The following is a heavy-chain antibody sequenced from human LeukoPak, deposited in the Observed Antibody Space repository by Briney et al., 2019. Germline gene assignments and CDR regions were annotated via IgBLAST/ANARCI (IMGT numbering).Heavy chain of an antibody. CDR3: ARWLAATKRGYFDY. V-gene: IGHV3-7*01. J-gene: IGHJ4*02. Sequence: GGSLRLSCAASGFTFSSYWMSWVRQAPGKGLEWVANIKQDGSEKYYVDSVKGRFTISRDNAKNSLYLQMNSLRAEDTAVYYCARWLAATKRGYFDYWGQGTLVTVSS. CDR1: GFTFSSYW. CDR2: IKQDGSEK. D-gene: IGHD2-15*01.